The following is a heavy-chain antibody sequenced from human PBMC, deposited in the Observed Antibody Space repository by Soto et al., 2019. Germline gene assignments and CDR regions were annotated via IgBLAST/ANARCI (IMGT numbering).Heavy chain of an antibody. V-gene: IGHV1-69*13. J-gene: IGHJ6*02. D-gene: IGHD6-13*01. CDR3: ARGPRGVAAGNYYYGMDV. Sequence: ASVKVSCKASGGTFSSYAISWVRQAPGQGLEWMGGIIPIFGTANYAQKFQGRVTITADESTSTAYMELSSLRSEDTAVYYCARGPRGVAAGNYYYGMDVWGQGTTVTVSS. CDR1: GGTFSSYA. CDR2: IIPIFGTA.